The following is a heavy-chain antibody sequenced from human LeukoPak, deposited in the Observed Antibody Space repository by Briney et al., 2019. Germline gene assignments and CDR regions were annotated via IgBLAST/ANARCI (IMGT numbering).Heavy chain of an antibody. CDR3: ARESRGYNSGLFDY. D-gene: IGHD5-24*01. CDR1: GGSFSGSY. CDR2: INYSGRT. V-gene: IGHV4-34*04. Sequence: SGTLSLTCAVYGGSFSGSYWSWIRQPPGKGLEWIGEINYSGRTKHNPSLKSRANISVNTSKNEFSLKLSSVTAAGTAVYYCARESRGYNSGLFDYWGQGTLVTVSS. J-gene: IGHJ4*02.